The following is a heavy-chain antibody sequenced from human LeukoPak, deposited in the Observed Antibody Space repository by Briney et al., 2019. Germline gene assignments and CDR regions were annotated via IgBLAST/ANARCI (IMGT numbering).Heavy chain of an antibody. J-gene: IGHJ4*02. CDR2: ISSSSSYI. D-gene: IGHD4-17*01. Sequence: GGSLRLSCAASGFTVSSNYMSWVRQAPGKGLEWVSSISSSSSYIYYADSVKGRFTISRDNAKNSLYLQMNSLRAEDTAVYYCARDNPDYGDAIDYWGQGTLVTVSS. CDR3: ARDNPDYGDAIDY. CDR1: GFTVSSNY. V-gene: IGHV3-21*01.